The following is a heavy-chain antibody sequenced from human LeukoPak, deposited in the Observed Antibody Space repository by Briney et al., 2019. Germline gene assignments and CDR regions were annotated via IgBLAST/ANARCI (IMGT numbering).Heavy chain of an antibody. CDR3: GRGTEDYYDSAFDI. J-gene: IGHJ3*02. CDR2: IYYSGST. Sequence: PSETLSLTCTVSGGSISSYYWSWIRQPPGKGLEWIGYIYYSGSTNYNPSLKSRLTISVDTSKNQFSLKLSSVTAADTAVYCCGRGTEDYYDSAFDIWGQGTMVTVSS. CDR1: GGSISSYY. V-gene: IGHV4-59*01. D-gene: IGHD3-22*01.